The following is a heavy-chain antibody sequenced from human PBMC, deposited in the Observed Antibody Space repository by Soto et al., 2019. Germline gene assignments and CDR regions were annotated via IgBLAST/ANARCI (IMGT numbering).Heavy chain of an antibody. J-gene: IGHJ4*02. D-gene: IGHD4-17*01. CDR3: ARGGQSVTYFDY. Sequence: ASVKVSCKASGYTFTSYYMHWVRQAPGQGLEWMGGIIPNSGGTNYAQKFQGWVTMTRDTSISTAYMELSRPRSDDTAVYFCARGGQSVTYFDYWGQGTLVTVSS. V-gene: IGHV1-2*04. CDR1: GYTFTSYY. CDR2: IIPNSGGT.